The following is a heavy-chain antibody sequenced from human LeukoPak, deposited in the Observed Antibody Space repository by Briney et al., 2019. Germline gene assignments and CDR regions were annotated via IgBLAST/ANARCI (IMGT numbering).Heavy chain of an antibody. V-gene: IGHV4-61*01. J-gene: IGHJ4*02. D-gene: IGHD6-13*01. CDR3: ARVAASGTGPDS. CDR1: SGSVSSGNYF. Sequence: RSETLSLTCTVSSGSVSSGNYFWCWIRQPPGKGLEWIGFMYNGGSTTYNPSLKSRVTISVDTSKNQFSLTLTSVTAADTAVYYCARVAASGTGPDSWGQGTLVPVTS. CDR2: MYNGGST.